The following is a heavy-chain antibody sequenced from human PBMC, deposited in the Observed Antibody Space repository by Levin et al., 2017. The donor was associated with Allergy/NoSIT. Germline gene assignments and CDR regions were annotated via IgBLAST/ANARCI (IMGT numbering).Heavy chain of an antibody. D-gene: IGHD5-18*01. J-gene: IGHJ6*02. V-gene: IGHV3-21*01. CDR3: ARDNAWRGDTAMADPPYYYYGMDV. CDR1: GFTFSSYS. Sequence: GGSLRLSCAASGFTFSSYSMNWVRQAPGKGLEWVSSISSSSSYIYYADSVKGRFTISRDNAKNSLYLQMNSLRAEDTAVYYCARDNAWRGDTAMADPPYYYYGMDVWGQGTTVTVSS. CDR2: ISSSSSYI.